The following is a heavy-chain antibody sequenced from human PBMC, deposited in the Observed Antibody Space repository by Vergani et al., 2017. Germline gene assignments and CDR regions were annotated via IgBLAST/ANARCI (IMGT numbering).Heavy chain of an antibody. D-gene: IGHD5-18*01. CDR3: TTGPIQLWLGIFAFDI. CDR2: NKSKTDGGTT. Sequence: EVQLVESGGGLVKPGGSLRLSCAASGFTFSNDWMSWVRQAPGKGLEWVGRNKSKTDGGTTDYSAPLKGRFTISRDDSKNKLYLQMNSLKTEDTAVYYCTTGPIQLWLGIFAFDIWGQGTMVTVSS. J-gene: IGHJ3*02. CDR1: GFTFSNDW. V-gene: IGHV3-15*01.